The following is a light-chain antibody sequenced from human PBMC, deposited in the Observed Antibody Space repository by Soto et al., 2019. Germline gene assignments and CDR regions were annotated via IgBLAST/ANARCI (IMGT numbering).Light chain of an antibody. CDR1: QYIHNY. J-gene: IGKJ1*01. Sequence: DIQMTQSPSTLSASVGDRVTITCRASQYIHNYLAWYQQKPGEAPKLLIYEAANLESGVPSRFSGYGTGTELTLTISSLQPDDFATFYCQQSNNYPWTFGQGTRVEI. CDR3: QQSNNYPWT. CDR2: EAA. V-gene: IGKV1-5*03.